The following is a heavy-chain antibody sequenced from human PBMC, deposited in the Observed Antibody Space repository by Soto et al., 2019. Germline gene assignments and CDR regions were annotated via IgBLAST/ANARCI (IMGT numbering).Heavy chain of an antibody. D-gene: IGHD2-2*01. Sequence: PGGSLRLSCAASGFTFSTFGIHWVRQAPGRGLEWVAVISHDGRSKFYGDSVKGRFTISRDNSKNMLSLQMNNLKPEDTAVYYCAKDRGYCDSSSCYLGHSFDMWGQGTMVTVSS. J-gene: IGHJ3*02. V-gene: IGHV3-30*18. CDR1: GFTFSTFG. CDR3: AKDRGYCDSSSCYLGHSFDM. CDR2: ISHDGRSK.